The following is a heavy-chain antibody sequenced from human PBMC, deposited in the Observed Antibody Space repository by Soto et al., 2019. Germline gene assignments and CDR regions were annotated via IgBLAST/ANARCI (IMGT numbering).Heavy chain of an antibody. D-gene: IGHD3-22*01. CDR1: GGSISSSSYY. CDR3: ARTTYYYDSSGSYYYYGMDV. Sequence: SETLSLTCTVSGGSISSSSYYWGWIRQAPGKGLEWIGSIYYSGSTYYNPSLKSRVTISVDTSKNQFSLKLSSVTAADTAVYYCARTTYYYDSSGSYYYYGMDVWGQGTTVTVSS. CDR2: IYYSGST. J-gene: IGHJ6*02. V-gene: IGHV4-39*01.